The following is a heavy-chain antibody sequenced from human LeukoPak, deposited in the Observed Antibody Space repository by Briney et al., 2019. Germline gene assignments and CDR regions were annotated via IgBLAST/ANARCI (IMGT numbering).Heavy chain of an antibody. CDR1: GFIFSDSA. CDR2: IRSKANSDET. Sequence: GGSLKLSCTVSGFIFSDSAIHWVRQAAGKGLEWVGRIRSKANSDETAYAASVKGRFTISRDDSKDTAYLQMHSLKPEDTAVYHCTSPAHDFDFWSGYYSVWGRGVQVTVSS. CDR3: TSPAHDFDFWSGYYSV. V-gene: IGHV3-73*01. J-gene: IGHJ4*01. D-gene: IGHD3-3*01.